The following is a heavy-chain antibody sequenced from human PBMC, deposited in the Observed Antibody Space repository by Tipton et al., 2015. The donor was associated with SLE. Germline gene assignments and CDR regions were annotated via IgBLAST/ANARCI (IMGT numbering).Heavy chain of an antibody. Sequence: GSLRLSCAASGFNFGTFGMSWVRQTPGKGLEWVSTLSRSSDATYYSDSVKGRFTISRDNFKKSLFLQMTNVRAEDTAVYYCARLHGYSYGLNWFDPWGQGTLISVSS. J-gene: IGHJ5*02. CDR1: GFNFGTFG. D-gene: IGHD5-18*01. CDR3: ARLHGYSYGLNWFDP. V-gene: IGHV3-23*01. CDR2: LSRSSDAT.